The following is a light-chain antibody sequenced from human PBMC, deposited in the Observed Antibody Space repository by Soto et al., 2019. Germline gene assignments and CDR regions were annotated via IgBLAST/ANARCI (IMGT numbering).Light chain of an antibody. CDR3: SSYTRTNTFV. J-gene: IGLJ2*01. V-gene: IGLV2-14*01. CDR2: EVR. CDR1: SSDVGAFNS. Sequence: QSALTQPASVSGSPGQSITFSCTATSSDVGAFNSVSWYQHHPGKAPKLIIYEVRHRPSGVSDRFSGSKSGDTASLTISGLQAEDEADYYCSSYTRTNTFVFGGGTKVTVL.